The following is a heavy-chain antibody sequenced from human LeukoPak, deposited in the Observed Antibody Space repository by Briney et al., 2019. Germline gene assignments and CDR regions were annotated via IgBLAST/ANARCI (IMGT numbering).Heavy chain of an antibody. Sequence: GGSLRLSYAASGFTFSNYGMHWVRQAPGKGLEWVAVIWYDGSNKYYADSVKGRFTISRDNSKNTLYLQMNSLRAEDTALYYCARDRHVAAAGTVDYWGQGTLVTVSS. CDR3: ARDRHVAAAGTVDY. J-gene: IGHJ4*02. CDR2: IWYDGSNK. V-gene: IGHV3-33*01. D-gene: IGHD6-13*01. CDR1: GFTFSNYG.